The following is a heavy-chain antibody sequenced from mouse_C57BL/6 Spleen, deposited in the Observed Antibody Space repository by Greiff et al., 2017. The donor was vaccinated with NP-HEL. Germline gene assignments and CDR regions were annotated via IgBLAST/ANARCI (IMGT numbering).Heavy chain of an antibody. CDR1: GYTFTSYW. CDR2: IDPSDSYT. V-gene: IGHV1-50*01. CDR3: ARLNWDWFAY. Sequence: VQLQQPGAELVKPGASVKLSCKASGYTFTSYWMQWVKQRPGQGLEWIGEIDPSDSYTNYNQKFKGKATLTVDTSSSTAYMQLSSLTSEDSAVYYCARLNWDWFAYWGQGTLVTVSA. J-gene: IGHJ3*01. D-gene: IGHD4-1*02.